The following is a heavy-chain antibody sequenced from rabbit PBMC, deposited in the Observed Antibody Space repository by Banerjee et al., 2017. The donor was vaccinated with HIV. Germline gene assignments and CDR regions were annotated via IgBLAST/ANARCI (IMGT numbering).Heavy chain of an antibody. Sequence: QEQLEESGGDLVKPEGSLTLTCTASGFSFSNKYVMCWVRQAPGEGLEWIGTIYVGKGRTYYASWVNGRFTISSDNAQNTVDLQMNSLTAVDRATYFCARESYYGSGWGAYFNLWGPGTLVTVS. J-gene: IGHJ4*01. D-gene: IGHD4-1*01. CDR3: ARESYYGSGWGAYFNL. CDR2: IYVGKGRT. CDR1: GFSFSNKYV. V-gene: IGHV1S45*01.